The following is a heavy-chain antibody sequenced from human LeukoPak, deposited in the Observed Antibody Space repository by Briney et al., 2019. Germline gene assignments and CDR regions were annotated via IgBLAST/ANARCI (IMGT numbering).Heavy chain of an antibody. D-gene: IGHD2-15*01. CDR1: GFTFSSYA. Sequence: PGGSLRLSCAASGFTFSSYAMSWVRQAPGKGLEWVSAISGSGGSTYYADSVKGRFTISRDNSKNMLYLQINSLRAEDTAVYYCAKGVRCSGGSCYKPNWFDPWGQGILVTVSS. V-gene: IGHV3-23*01. J-gene: IGHJ5*02. CDR2: ISGSGGST. CDR3: AKGVRCSGGSCYKPNWFDP.